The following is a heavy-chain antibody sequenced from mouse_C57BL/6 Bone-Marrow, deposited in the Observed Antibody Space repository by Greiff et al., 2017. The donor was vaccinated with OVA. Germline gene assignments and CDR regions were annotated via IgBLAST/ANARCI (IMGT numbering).Heavy chain of an antibody. V-gene: IGHV1-50*01. D-gene: IGHD2-4*01. CDR2: IDPSDSYT. CDR1: GYTFTSYW. CDR3: ARAHYDSWFAY. Sequence: QVQLQQSGAELVKPGASVKLSCKASGYTFTSYWMQWVKQRPGQGLEWIGEIDPSDSYTNYNQKFKGKATLTVDTSSSTAYMQLSSLTSEDSAVYYCARAHYDSWFAYWGQGTLVTVSA. J-gene: IGHJ3*01.